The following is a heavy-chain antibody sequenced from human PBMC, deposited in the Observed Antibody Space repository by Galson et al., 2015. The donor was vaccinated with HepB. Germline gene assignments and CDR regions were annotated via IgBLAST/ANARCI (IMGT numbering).Heavy chain of an antibody. CDR2: NKNRANNYIT. Sequence: SLRLSCAASGITFSDHYMDWVRQAPGKGLEWLGRNKNRANNYITEYAASVKERFTISRDDAENSLYLEMNSLKTEDTAVYFCCRGYCGGGYCFHDWGQRTLVTVSS. CDR1: GITFSDHY. V-gene: IGHV3-72*01. CDR3: CRGYCGGGYCFHD. D-gene: IGHD2-15*01. J-gene: IGHJ5*02.